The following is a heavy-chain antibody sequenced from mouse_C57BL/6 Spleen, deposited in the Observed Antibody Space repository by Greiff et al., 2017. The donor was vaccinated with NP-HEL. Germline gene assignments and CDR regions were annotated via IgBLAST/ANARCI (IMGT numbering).Heavy chain of an antibody. Sequence: VQLQQSGPGLVKPSQSLSLTCSVTGYSITSGYYWNWIRQFPGNKLEWMGYISYDGSNNYNPSLKNRISITRDTSKNQFFLKLNSVTTEDTATYYCARGNYGTSGDYWGQGTTLTVSS. V-gene: IGHV3-6*01. D-gene: IGHD1-1*01. CDR2: ISYDGSN. CDR1: GYSITSGYY. J-gene: IGHJ2*01. CDR3: ARGNYGTSGDY.